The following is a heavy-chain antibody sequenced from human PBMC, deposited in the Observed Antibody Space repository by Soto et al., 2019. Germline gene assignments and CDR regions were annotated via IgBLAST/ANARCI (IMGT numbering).Heavy chain of an antibody. Sequence: QVQLVESGGRVVQPGRSLRLSCAASGFNFNSNAMHWVRQAPGQGLEWVAVISFDGSNIFYGDSVKGRFTISRDNSENTLYLQMNSLRAEDTALYYCASDHDSSSWYGYLDYWGQGTLVTVSS. V-gene: IGHV3-33*01. CDR2: ISFDGSNI. J-gene: IGHJ4*02. CDR3: ASDHDSSSWYGYLDY. CDR1: GFNFNSNA. D-gene: IGHD6-13*01.